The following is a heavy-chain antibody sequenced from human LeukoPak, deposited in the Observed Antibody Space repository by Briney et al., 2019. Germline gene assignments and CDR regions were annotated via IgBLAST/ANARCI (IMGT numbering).Heavy chain of an antibody. V-gene: IGHV3-30*02. D-gene: IGHD5-18*01. CDR3: VRNAAMAADV. J-gene: IGHJ3*01. CDR2: IRYDESDK. Sequence: GGSLRLSCAASGFVFSSYDMHWVRQAPGKGLEWVAFIRYDESDKYYADSVKGRFTISRDNAKNTLFLQMNSLRADDTAVYYCVRNAAMAADVWGQGTMVTVSS. CDR1: GFVFSSYD.